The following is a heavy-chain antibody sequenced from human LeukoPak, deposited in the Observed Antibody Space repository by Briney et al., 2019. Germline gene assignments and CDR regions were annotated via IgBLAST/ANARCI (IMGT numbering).Heavy chain of an antibody. V-gene: IGHV1-18*01. J-gene: IGHJ4*02. CDR1: GYTFTSYG. Sequence: GASVKVSCKASGYTFTSYGISWVRQAPGQGLEWMGWISAYNGNTNYAQKLQGRVTMTTDTSTSTAYMELRSLRSDDTAVYYCARDQSLRSYYDSSGYYYWGQGTLVTVSS. CDR2: ISAYNGNT. D-gene: IGHD3-22*01. CDR3: ARDQSLRSYYDSSGYYY.